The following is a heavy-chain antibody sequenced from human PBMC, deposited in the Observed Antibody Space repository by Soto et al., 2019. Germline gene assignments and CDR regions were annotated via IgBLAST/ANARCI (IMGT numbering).Heavy chain of an antibody. D-gene: IGHD3-3*02. CDR2: IFSNDEK. V-gene: IGHV2-26*01. CDR1: GFSLSNARMG. Sequence: SGPTLVNPTETLTLTCTVSGFSLSNARMGVSWIRQPPGKALEWLAHIFSNDEKSYSTSLKSRLTISKDTSKSQVVLTMTNMDPVDTATYYCGHRSSSFHFWRHDYWGQGIQVTVSS. CDR3: GHRSSSFHFWRHDY. J-gene: IGHJ4*02.